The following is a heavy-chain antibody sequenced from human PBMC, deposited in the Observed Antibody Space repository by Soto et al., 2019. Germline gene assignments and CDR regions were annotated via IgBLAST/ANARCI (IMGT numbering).Heavy chain of an antibody. CDR2: IYYRGST. D-gene: IGHD1-26*01. V-gene: IGHV4-31*03. CDR1: GGSISSGGYY. CDR3: AREGGIVGATAADY. J-gene: IGHJ4*02. Sequence: QVHLQESGPGLVKPSQTLSLTCTVSGGSISSGGYYWSWIRQHPGKGLEWIGYIYYRGSTYYNPSLKSRVTISVDTAKNEFSLKLSSVTAADTAVYYCAREGGIVGATAADYWGQGTMVTVSS.